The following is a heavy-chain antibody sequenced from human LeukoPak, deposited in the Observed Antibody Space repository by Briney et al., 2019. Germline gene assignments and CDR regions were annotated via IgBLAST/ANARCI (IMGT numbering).Heavy chain of an antibody. Sequence: SETLSLTCTVSGGSISNSTFYWGWIRQPPGKGLEWIGSIYYSGSTYYNPSLKSRVTISVDTSKNQFSLKLSSVTAADTAVYYCASQRDITAAGTWGQGTLVSVSS. CDR1: GGSISNSTFY. CDR3: ASQRDITAAGT. J-gene: IGHJ4*02. CDR2: IYYSGST. D-gene: IGHD6-13*01. V-gene: IGHV4-39*01.